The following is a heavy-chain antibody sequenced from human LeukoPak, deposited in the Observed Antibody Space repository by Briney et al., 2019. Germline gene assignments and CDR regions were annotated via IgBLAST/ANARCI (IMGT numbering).Heavy chain of an antibody. Sequence: PGGSLRLSCAASGFTFSSYSMNWVRQAPGKGLEWVAFIRYDGSNKYYADSVKGRFTISRDNSKNTLYLQMNSLRAEDTAVYYCAKDRDSNHQYFDYWGQGTLVTVSS. CDR2: IRYDGSNK. CDR3: AKDRDSNHQYFDY. CDR1: GFTFSSYS. J-gene: IGHJ4*02. D-gene: IGHD4-11*01. V-gene: IGHV3-30*02.